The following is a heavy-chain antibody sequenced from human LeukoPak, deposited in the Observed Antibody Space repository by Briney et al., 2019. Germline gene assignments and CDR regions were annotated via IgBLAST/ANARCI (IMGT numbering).Heavy chain of an antibody. Sequence: GGSLRLSCAASGFTFSSYGMHWVRQAPGKGLEWVAFIRYDGSNKYYADSVKGRFTISRDNSKNTLYLQMNSLRAEDTAVYYCAKFWGVLGYCSSTSCYTPNDYWGQGTLVTVSS. D-gene: IGHD2-2*02. CDR3: AKFWGVLGYCSSTSCYTPNDY. J-gene: IGHJ4*02. CDR2: IRYDGSNK. CDR1: GFTFSSYG. V-gene: IGHV3-30*02.